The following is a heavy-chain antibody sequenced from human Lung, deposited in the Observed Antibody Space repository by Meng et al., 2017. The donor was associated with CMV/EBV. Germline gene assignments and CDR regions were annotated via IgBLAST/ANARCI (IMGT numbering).Heavy chain of an antibody. CDR3: ARDSGGLYGSGSYYYYGLDV. V-gene: IGHV3-21*01. J-gene: IGHJ6*02. CDR2: ISSSSSFK. CDR1: GFTFSNYG. Sequence: GESLKISCAASGFTFSNYGMNWVRQAPGKGLERLSSISSSSSFKDYADSVKGRFTISRDNAKNSLYLQMNNLRAEDTAVYYCARDSGGLYGSGSYYYYGLDVWGQGTTVTSP. D-gene: IGHD3-10*01.